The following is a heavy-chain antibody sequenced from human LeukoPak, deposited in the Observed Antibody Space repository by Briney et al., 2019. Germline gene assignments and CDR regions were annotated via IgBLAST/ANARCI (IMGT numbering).Heavy chain of an antibody. CDR2: ISAYNGNT. J-gene: IGHJ6*02. CDR3: ARVATIFGVVTSYYYYGMDV. CDR1: GYTFTSCG. Sequence: ASVKVSCKASGYTFTSCGISWVRQAPGQGLEWMGWISAYNGNTNYAQKLQGRVTMTTDTSTSTAYMELRSLRSDDTAVYYCARVATIFGVVTSYYYYGMDVWGQGTTVTVSS. D-gene: IGHD3-3*01. V-gene: IGHV1-18*01.